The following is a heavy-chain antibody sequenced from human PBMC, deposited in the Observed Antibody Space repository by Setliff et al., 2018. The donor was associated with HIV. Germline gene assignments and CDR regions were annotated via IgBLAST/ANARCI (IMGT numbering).Heavy chain of an antibody. CDR3: ARDWHYYDSSGYPMAMD. CDR1: GYTFDSYG. J-gene: IGHJ4*02. V-gene: IGHV1-2*06. Sequence: ASVKVSCKASGYTFDSYGISWVRQAPGQGLEWMGRINPNSGGTNYAQKFQGRVTMTRDTSISTAYMELSRLRSDDTAVYYCARDWHYYDSSGYPMAMDWGQGTLVTVSS. D-gene: IGHD3-22*01. CDR2: INPNSGGT.